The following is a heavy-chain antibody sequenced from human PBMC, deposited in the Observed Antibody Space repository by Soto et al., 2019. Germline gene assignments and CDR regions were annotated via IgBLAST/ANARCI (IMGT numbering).Heavy chain of an antibody. D-gene: IGHD1-7*01. Sequence: QVQLQESGPGLVEPSETLSLTCTVTDGSISSSNFHWAWVRQPPGGGLEWIGSIFHTGGTYSRPSLKGRVTMSVDTSRNQFSLKVHSVTTSDTAIYFCAGELHGSPDSWGHGTLVTVSS. CDR2: IFHTGGT. J-gene: IGHJ5*01. CDR1: DGSISSSNFH. V-gene: IGHV4-39*01. CDR3: AGELHGSPDS.